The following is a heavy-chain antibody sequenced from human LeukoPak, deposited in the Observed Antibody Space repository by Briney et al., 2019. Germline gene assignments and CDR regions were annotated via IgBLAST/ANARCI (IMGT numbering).Heavy chain of an antibody. D-gene: IGHD7-27*01. Sequence: SETLSLTCTVSGGSVSDYYWSWIRQSPGKGLEWIGYIYYTETSYNPSLKSRVTISADTSKNQFSLKLYSVTAADTAVYYCATRKLGSDYWGQGTLVTVSS. CDR2: IYYTET. CDR1: GGSVSDYY. V-gene: IGHV4-59*02. J-gene: IGHJ4*02. CDR3: ATRKLGSDY.